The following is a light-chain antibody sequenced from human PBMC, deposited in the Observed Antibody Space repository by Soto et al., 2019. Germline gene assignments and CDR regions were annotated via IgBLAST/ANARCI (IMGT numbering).Light chain of an antibody. CDR3: QHYHNWPPWT. V-gene: IGKV3-15*01. CDR2: RAS. CDR1: QSVSSN. Sequence: EIVMTQSPATLSVSPGERATLSCRASQSVSSNLAWYQKKPGQAPRLLIYRASTRATGIPARFSGSGSGTDFTLTITSLQSEDFAVYYCQHYHNWPPWTFCQGTKVEIK. J-gene: IGKJ1*01.